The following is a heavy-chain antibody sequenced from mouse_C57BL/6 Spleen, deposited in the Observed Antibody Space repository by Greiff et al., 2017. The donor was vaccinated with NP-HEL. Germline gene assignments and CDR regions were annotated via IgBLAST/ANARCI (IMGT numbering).Heavy chain of an antibody. J-gene: IGHJ3*01. CDR3: ARSGGPGSWFAY. D-gene: IGHD3-1*01. V-gene: IGHV1-72*01. CDR1: GYTFTSYW. Sequence: QVQLQQPGAELVKPGASVKLSCKASGYTFTSYWMHWVKQRPGRGLEWIGRIDPNSGGTKYNEKFKSKATLTVDKPSSTAYMQLSSLTSEVSAVYYCARSGGPGSWFAYWGQGTLVTVSA. CDR2: IDPNSGGT.